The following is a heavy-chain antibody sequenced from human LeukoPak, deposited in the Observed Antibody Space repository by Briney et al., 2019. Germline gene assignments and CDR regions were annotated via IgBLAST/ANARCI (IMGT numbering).Heavy chain of an antibody. CDR1: GGSISTSSYY. V-gene: IGHV4-39*01. J-gene: IGHJ4*02. Sequence: SETLSLTCTVSGGSISTSSYYWAWIRQPPGKGLEWIGSISYSVTTYYNPSLKSRVTISVDTSKNQFSLKLSSVTAADTAIYYCASHLRGATIYFDYWGQGTLVTVSS. CDR2: ISYSVTT. D-gene: IGHD1-26*01. CDR3: ASHLRGATIYFDY.